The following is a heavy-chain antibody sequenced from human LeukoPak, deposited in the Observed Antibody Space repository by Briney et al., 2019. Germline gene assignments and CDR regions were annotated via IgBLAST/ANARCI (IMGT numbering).Heavy chain of an antibody. D-gene: IGHD3-10*01. CDR1: GGSFSGYY. J-gene: IGHJ4*02. Sequence: SETLSLTCAVYGGSFSGYYWSWIRQPPGKRLEWIGEINHSGSTNYNPSLKSRVTISVDTSKNQFSLKLSSVTAADTAVYYCARVRGSYYGSGSYYNWGQGTLVTVSS. CDR3: ARVRGSYYGSGSYYN. CDR2: INHSGST. V-gene: IGHV4-34*01.